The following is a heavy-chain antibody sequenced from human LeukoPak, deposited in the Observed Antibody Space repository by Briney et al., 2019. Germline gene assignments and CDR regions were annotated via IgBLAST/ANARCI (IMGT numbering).Heavy chain of an antibody. CDR2: ISFDGSNI. CDR1: GFTFRNYA. Sequence: GRSLKLSCGASGFTFRNYAMHWVRQAPGKGLEWVAIISFDGSNIQFGDSVRGRFTISRDNLKNTVFLQMNSLRGDDTAVYYCARVPYGGNSWVDYWGQGTLVTVSS. V-gene: IGHV3-30*03. CDR3: ARVPYGGNSWVDY. J-gene: IGHJ4*02. D-gene: IGHD4-23*01.